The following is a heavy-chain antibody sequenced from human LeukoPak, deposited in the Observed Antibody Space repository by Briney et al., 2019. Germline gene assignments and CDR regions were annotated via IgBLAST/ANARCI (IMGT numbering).Heavy chain of an antibody. Sequence: GGSLRFSCAASGVTVSNNYMRWVRQAPGKGPEWVSLIYSGGDTFYADAVKGRFTISRDGSKNTLYLQMNSLRAEDTAVYYCARDPPAEAINTYAWGQGTLVTVSS. CDR2: IYSGGDT. V-gene: IGHV3-66*01. CDR1: GVTVSNNY. CDR3: ARDPPAEAINTYA. J-gene: IGHJ5*02. D-gene: IGHD6-13*01.